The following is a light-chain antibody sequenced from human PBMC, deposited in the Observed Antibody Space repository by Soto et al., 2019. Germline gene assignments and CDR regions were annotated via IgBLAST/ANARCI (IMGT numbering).Light chain of an antibody. J-gene: IGKJ1*01. Sequence: DIQLTQSPSFLSASVGDRVTITCRASQGIRSFLAWYQQKPGKAPKLLSYAASTLQSGVPSRFSGSGAGTEFALTISSLQPEDFAAYCCQQLNSYPRTFGQGTKVEIK. CDR3: QQLNSYPRT. V-gene: IGKV1-9*01. CDR2: AAS. CDR1: QGIRSF.